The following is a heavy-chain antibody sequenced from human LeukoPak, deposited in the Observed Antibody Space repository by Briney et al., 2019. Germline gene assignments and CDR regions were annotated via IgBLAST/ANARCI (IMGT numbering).Heavy chain of an antibody. Sequence: ASVKVSCKASGYAFTGYYMHWVRQAPGQGLEWMGWINPNSGGTNYAQKFQGWVTMTRDTSISTAYMELSSLRSDDTAVYYCARDLSSPLAGYYYGSGSTWFDPWGQGTLVTVSS. V-gene: IGHV1-2*04. CDR3: ARDLSSPLAGYYYGSGSTWFDP. CDR1: GYAFTGYY. J-gene: IGHJ5*02. D-gene: IGHD3-10*01. CDR2: INPNSGGT.